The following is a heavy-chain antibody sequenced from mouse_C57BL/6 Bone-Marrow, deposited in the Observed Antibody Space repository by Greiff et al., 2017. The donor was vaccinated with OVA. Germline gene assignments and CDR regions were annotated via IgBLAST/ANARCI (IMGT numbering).Heavy chain of an antibody. CDR1: GFTFSSYA. D-gene: IGHD2-3*01. V-gene: IGHV5-4*03. CDR3: AGSIPYYFDY. Sequence: DVMLVESGGGLVKPGGSLKLSCAASGFTFSSYAMSWVRQTPEKRLEWVATISDGGSYTYYTDNVKGRFTISRDNAKNNLYLQMSHLKSEDTAMYYCAGSIPYYFDYWGQGTTLTVSS. CDR2: ISDGGSYT. J-gene: IGHJ2*01.